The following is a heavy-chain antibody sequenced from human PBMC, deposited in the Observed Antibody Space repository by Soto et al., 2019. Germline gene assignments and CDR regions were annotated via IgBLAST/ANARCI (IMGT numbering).Heavy chain of an antibody. CDR3: ARNYFGGG. V-gene: IGHV3-7*01. Sequence: GGSLRLSCAVSGVGFSNSWMSWVRQPPGRGLEWVANINQDGSGKSYVDSVKGRFTISRDNAKNSLYLQMNSLRAEDTAMYYCARNYFGGGGGQGALVTVSS. J-gene: IGHJ4*02. D-gene: IGHD3-16*01. CDR2: INQDGSGK. CDR1: GVGFSNSW.